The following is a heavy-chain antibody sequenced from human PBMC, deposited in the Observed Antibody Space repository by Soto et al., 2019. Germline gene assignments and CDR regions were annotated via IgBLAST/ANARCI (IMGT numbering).Heavy chain of an antibody. J-gene: IGHJ4*02. Sequence: QVQLVESGGGLVKPGGSLRLSCAASGFTFSDYYMSWIRQAPGKGLEWVSYISSSGSTIYYADSVKGRFTISRDNAKNSLSIQMNSLRAEDTAVYDCATDSFRLEHLVPANFDYWGQGSLVTVSS. CDR2: ISSSGSTI. CDR1: GFTFSDYY. V-gene: IGHV3-11*01. CDR3: ATDSFRLEHLVPANFDY. D-gene: IGHD2-8*01.